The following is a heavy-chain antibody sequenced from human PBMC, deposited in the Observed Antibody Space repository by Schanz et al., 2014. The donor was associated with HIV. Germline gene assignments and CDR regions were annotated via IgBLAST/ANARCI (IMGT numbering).Heavy chain of an antibody. CDR2: IWYDGTNK. J-gene: IGHJ6*02. Sequence: QVQLVESGGRVVQPGRSLRLSCAASGFTFSTYGMHWVRQAPGKGLEWVAVIWYDGTNKYHADSVKGRFTISRDNSKNTLFLQMNSLRVEDTALYYCAKEMEQWLVSPRGYFDIDVWGHGTTVTVSS. V-gene: IGHV3-33*06. D-gene: IGHD6-19*01. CDR3: AKEMEQWLVSPRGYFDIDV. CDR1: GFTFSTYG.